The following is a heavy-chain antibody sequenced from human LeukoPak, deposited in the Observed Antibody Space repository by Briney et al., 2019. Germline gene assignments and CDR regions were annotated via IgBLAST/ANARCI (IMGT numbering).Heavy chain of an antibody. CDR2: INPSGGST. D-gene: IGHD1-26*01. J-gene: IGHJ4*02. CDR1: GYTFTGYY. V-gene: IGHV1-46*01. CDR3: ARDGRGATHLTNPDGGGY. Sequence: ASVKVSCKASGYTFTGYYMHWVRQAPGQGLEWMGIINPSGGSTSYAQKFQGRVTMTRDTSTSTVYMELSSLRSEDTAVYYCARDGRGATHLTNPDGGGYWGQGTLVTVSS.